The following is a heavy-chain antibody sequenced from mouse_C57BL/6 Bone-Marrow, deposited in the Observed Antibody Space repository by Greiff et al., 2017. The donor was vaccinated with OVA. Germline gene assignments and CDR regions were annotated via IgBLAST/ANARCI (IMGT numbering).Heavy chain of an antibody. Sequence: VKLQESGPELVKPGASVKISCKASGYAFSSSWMNWVKQRPGKGLEWIGRIYPGDGDTNYNGKFKGKATLTVDTSSSTAYMQLSSLTSEDSAVYYCARNWVYYFDYWGQGTTLTVSS. CDR1: GYAFSSSW. CDR2: IYPGDGDT. D-gene: IGHD4-1*01. V-gene: IGHV1-82*01. J-gene: IGHJ2*01. CDR3: ARNWVYYFDY.